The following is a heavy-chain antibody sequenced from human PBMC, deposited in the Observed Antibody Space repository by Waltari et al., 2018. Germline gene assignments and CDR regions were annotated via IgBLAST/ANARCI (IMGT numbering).Heavy chain of an antibody. CDR3: ARWGNRGAQYSGSYRFDY. Sequence: QVQLQESGPGLVKPSQTLSLTCTVSGGSISRGGYYWSWISQHPGKGLEWIGYIYYSGSTYYNPSLKSRVTISVDTSKNQFSLKLSSVTAADTAVYYCARWGNRGAQYSGSYRFDYWGQGTLVTVSS. CDR2: IYYSGST. D-gene: IGHD1-26*01. CDR1: GGSISRGGYY. V-gene: IGHV4-31*03. J-gene: IGHJ4*02.